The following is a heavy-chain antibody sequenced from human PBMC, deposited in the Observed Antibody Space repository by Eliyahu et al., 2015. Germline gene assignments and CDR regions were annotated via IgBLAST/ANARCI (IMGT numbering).Heavy chain of an antibody. V-gene: IGHV1-8*01. CDR1: GYTFTXYD. CDR3: ARGLYSSSWYGYGMDV. CDR2: MNPNSGNT. D-gene: IGHD6-13*01. J-gene: IGHJ6*04. Sequence: QVQLVQSGAEVKKPGASVKVSCKASGYTFTXYDINWVRQATGQGLEWMGWMNPNSGNTGYAQKFQGRVTMTRNTSISTAYMELSSLRSEDTAVYYCARGLYSSSWYGYGMDVWGKGTTVTVSS.